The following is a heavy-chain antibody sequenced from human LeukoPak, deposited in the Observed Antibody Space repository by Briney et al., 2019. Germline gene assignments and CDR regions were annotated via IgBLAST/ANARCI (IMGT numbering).Heavy chain of an antibody. J-gene: IGHJ4*02. V-gene: IGHV3-7*01. D-gene: IGHD6-25*01. CDR2: IKQDGSEK. Sequence: PGGSLRLSCGASGFTFSSYWMSWVRQAPRKGLEWVANIKQDGSEKYYVDAVKGRFTISRDNAKNSLYLQMNSLRAEDTAVYYCARGAGRPFDYWGQGTLVTVSS. CDR3: ARGAGRPFDY. CDR1: GFTFSSYW.